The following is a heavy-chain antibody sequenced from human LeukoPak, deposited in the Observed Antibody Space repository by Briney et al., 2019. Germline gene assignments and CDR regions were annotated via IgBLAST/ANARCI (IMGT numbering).Heavy chain of an antibody. D-gene: IGHD3-22*01. Sequence: SETLSLTCAVYGGSFSGYYWSWIRQPPGKGLEWIGYIHHSGSTNYNPSLKSRVTMSVDKSKTQFSLKVTSVSAADTAMYYCARVGDTSDYFYYLDYWGQGILVTVSS. J-gene: IGHJ4*02. V-gene: IGHV4-34*01. CDR1: GGSFSGYY. CDR3: ARVGDTSDYFYYLDY. CDR2: IHHSGST.